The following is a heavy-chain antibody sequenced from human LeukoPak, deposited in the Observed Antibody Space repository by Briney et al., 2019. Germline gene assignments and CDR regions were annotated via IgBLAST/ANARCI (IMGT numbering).Heavy chain of an antibody. Sequence: PGGSLRLSCAASGFTFSAYAMTWVRQAPGKGLEWVSTILISGTAFYADSMKGRFTLSRDNSRNTLSLQMNSLRAEDTAIYYCAQGHWLDSWGQGTLVTVSA. J-gene: IGHJ5*01. CDR1: GFTFSAYA. V-gene: IGHV3-23*01. CDR2: ILISGTA. CDR3: AQGHWLDS.